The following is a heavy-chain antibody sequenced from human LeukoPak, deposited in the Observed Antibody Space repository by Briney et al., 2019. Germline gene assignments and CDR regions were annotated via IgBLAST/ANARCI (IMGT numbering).Heavy chain of an antibody. CDR1: GFTFTDYY. D-gene: IGHD3-9*01. CDR3: ARDGHYDILTGYFQD. J-gene: IGHJ1*01. V-gene: IGHV3-11*01. CDR2: ITNTGTTI. Sequence: GGSLRLSCAASGFTFTDYYKSWIRQAPGKGLEWVSYITNTGTTIYYADSVKGRFTISRDNAKNSLYLQMNSLRAEDTAVYYCARDGHYDILTGYFQDWGQGTLVTVSS.